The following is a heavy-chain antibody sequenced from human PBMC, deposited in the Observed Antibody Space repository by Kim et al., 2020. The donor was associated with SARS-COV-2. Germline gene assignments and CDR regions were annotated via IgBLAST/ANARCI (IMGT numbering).Heavy chain of an antibody. J-gene: IGHJ4*02. D-gene: IGHD7-27*01. CDR3: ARDPGADY. Sequence: NGNTKYSQKFQGRVTITRDTSASTAYMELSSLRSEDTAVYYCARDPGADYWGQGTLVTVSS. CDR2: NGNT. V-gene: IGHV1-3*01.